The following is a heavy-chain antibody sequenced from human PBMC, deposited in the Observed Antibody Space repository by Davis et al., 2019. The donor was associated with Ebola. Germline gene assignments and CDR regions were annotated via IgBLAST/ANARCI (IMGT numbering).Heavy chain of an antibody. CDR2: IKQDGSDK. V-gene: IGHV3-7*01. J-gene: IGHJ4*02. D-gene: IGHD6-19*01. CDR1: GFTSSGYW. CDR3: ATAGEVSGWGEFVDY. Sequence: PGGSLRLSCAASGFTSSGYWMYWVRQAPGKGLEWVANIKQDGSDKYYVDSVKGRFTISRDNAKNSLYLQMNSLRVEDTAVYYCATAGEVSGWGEFVDYWGQGVLVTVSS.